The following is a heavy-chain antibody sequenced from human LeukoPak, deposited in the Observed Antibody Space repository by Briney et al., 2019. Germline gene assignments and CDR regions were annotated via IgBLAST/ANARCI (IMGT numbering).Heavy chain of an antibody. CDR2: IYYSGST. CDR3: ARGLHYYGSGSYYRQDAFDI. CDR1: GGSISSYY. V-gene: IGHV4-59*01. D-gene: IGHD3-10*01. J-gene: IGHJ3*02. Sequence: SETLSLTCTVSGGSISSYYWSWIRQPPGKGLEWIGYIYYSGSTNYNPSLKSRVTISVDTSKNQFSLKLSSVTAADTAVYYCARGLHYYGSGSYYRQDAFDIWGQGTMVTVSS.